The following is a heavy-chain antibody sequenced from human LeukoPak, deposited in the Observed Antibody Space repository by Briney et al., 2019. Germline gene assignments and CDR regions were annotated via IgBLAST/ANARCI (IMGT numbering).Heavy chain of an antibody. Sequence: ASVKVSCKASGYTFTSYGISWLRQAPGQGLEWMGWISAYNGNTNYEQKLQGRVTMTTDTSTSTAYMELRSLRFDDTAVYFCARGSSYGDYKTFDYWGQGTLVTVSS. V-gene: IGHV1-18*01. J-gene: IGHJ4*02. CDR3: ARGSSYGDYKTFDY. CDR1: GYTFTSYG. D-gene: IGHD4-17*01. CDR2: ISAYNGNT.